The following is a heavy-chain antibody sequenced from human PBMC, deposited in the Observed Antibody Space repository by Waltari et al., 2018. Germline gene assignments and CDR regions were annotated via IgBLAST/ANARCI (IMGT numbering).Heavy chain of an antibody. CDR1: GGSISSGSYY. Sequence: QVQLQESGPGLVKPSQTLSLTCTVSGGSISSGSYYWSWIRQPAGKGLEWIGRIYTSGSTNYNPSLKSRVTIAVDTSKNQFSLKLSSVTAADTAVYYCAREEQLVDWGQGTLVTVSS. CDR3: AREEQLVD. D-gene: IGHD6-6*01. CDR2: IYTSGST. V-gene: IGHV4-61*02. J-gene: IGHJ4*02.